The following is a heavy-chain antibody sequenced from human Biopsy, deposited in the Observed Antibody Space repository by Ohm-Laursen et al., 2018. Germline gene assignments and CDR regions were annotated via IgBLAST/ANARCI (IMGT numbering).Heavy chain of an antibody. D-gene: IGHD3-3*01. CDR3: ARVRGSGFFAFDI. V-gene: IGHV4-59*02. CDR2: IFDDGAT. J-gene: IGHJ3*02. CDR1: GGSVRGYY. Sequence: SDTLSLTCSVSGGSVRGYYWSWIRQTSGTGLAWFGHIFDDGATNYSPSPSLQGRVTLSIDTSENTFSLTLTSLTRADTGVYYCARVRGSGFFAFDIWGRGTTVSVSS.